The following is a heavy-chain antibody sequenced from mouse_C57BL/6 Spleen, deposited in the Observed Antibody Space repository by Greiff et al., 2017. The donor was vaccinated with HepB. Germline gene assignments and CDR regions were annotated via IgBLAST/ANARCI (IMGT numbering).Heavy chain of an antibody. CDR2: IYPGDGDT. Sequence: VQLQQSGPELVKPGASVKISCKASGYAFSSSWMNWVKQRPGKGLEWIGRIYPGDGDTNYNGKFKGKGTLTADKSSSTAYMQLSSLTSEDSAVYFCAEDAMDDWGQGTSVTVAS. J-gene: IGHJ4*01. CDR1: GYAFSSSW. CDR3: AEDAMDD. V-gene: IGHV1-82*01.